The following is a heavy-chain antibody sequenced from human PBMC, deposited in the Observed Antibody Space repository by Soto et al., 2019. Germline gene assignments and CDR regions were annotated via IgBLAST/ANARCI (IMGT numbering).Heavy chain of an antibody. CDR3: ARASEDLFADAFDI. Sequence: GGSLRLSCAASGFTFSSYAMHWVRQAPGKGLEWVAVISYDGSNKYYADSVKGRFTISRDNSKNTLYLQMNSLRAEDTAVYYCARASEDLFADAFDIWGQGTMVSVSS. D-gene: IGHD2-21*01. CDR1: GFTFSSYA. V-gene: IGHV3-30-3*01. CDR2: ISYDGSNK. J-gene: IGHJ3*02.